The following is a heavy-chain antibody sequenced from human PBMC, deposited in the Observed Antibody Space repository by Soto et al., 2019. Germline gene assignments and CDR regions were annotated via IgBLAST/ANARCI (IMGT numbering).Heavy chain of an antibody. CDR2: ISYDGSSK. V-gene: IGHV3-30*18. D-gene: IGHD4-4*01. CDR1: GLTFGSFG. Sequence: LSCAASGLTFGSFGMHWVRQAPGKGLEWVAVISYDGSSKYYADSVKDRFTISRDNSKNTLYLQMNSLRADDTALYFCAKDYFGMTTLHYYGIDVWGQGTTVTVSS. CDR3: AKDYFGMTTLHYYGIDV. J-gene: IGHJ6*02.